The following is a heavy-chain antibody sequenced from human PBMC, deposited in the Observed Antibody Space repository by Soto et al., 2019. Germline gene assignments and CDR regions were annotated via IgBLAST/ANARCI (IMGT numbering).Heavy chain of an antibody. CDR3: ASSLLTPFDY. CDR1: WCTFIGYW. Sequence: GGPQRVSNTAAWCTFIGYWIHWVRQAPGKGLVWVSRINSDGSSTSYADSVKGRFTISRDNAKNTLYLQMNSLRAEDTAVYYCASSLLTPFDYWGQGTLVTVSS. D-gene: IGHD7-27*01. CDR2: INSDGSST. V-gene: IGHV3-74*01. J-gene: IGHJ4*02.